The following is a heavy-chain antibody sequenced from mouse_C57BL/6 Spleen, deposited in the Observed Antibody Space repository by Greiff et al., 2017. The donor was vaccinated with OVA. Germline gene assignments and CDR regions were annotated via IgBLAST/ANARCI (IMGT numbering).Heavy chain of an antibody. CDR3: ARVRELGQYDY. CDR2: IDPSDSYT. Sequence: VQLQQSGAELVRPGTSVKLSCKASGYTFTSYWMHWVKQRPGQGLEWIGVIDPSDSYTNYNQKFKGKATLTVDTSSSTAYMQLSSLTSEDSAVYYCARVRELGQYDYWGQGTTLTVSS. CDR1: GYTFTSYW. J-gene: IGHJ2*01. V-gene: IGHV1-59*01. D-gene: IGHD4-1*01.